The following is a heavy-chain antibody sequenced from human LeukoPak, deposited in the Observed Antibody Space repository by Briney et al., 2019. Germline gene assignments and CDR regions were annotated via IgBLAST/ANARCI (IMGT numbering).Heavy chain of an antibody. J-gene: IGHJ3*02. Sequence: ASVKVSCKASGYTFTSYDINWVRQATGQGLEWMGWMNPNSGNTGYAQKFQGRVTITRNTSISTAYMELSSLRSEDTAVYYCARGQVWSGYDAFDIWGQGTMVTVSS. CDR3: ARGQVWSGYDAFDI. CDR2: MNPNSGNT. CDR1: GYTFTSYD. D-gene: IGHD3-3*01. V-gene: IGHV1-8*03.